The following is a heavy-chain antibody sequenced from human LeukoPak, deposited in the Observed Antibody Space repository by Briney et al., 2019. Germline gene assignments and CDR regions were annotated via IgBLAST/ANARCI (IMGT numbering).Heavy chain of an antibody. Sequence: ASVKVSCKASGYTFTSYYMHWVRQAPGQGLEWMGIINPSGGSTSYAQKFQGRVTMTRDMSTSTVYMELSSLRSEDTAMYYCARDSDHYGSGSYYTTAVKGWFDPWGQGTLVTVSS. V-gene: IGHV1-46*01. J-gene: IGHJ5*02. CDR2: INPSGGST. D-gene: IGHD3-10*01. CDR1: GYTFTSYY. CDR3: ARDSDHYGSGSYYTTAVKGWFDP.